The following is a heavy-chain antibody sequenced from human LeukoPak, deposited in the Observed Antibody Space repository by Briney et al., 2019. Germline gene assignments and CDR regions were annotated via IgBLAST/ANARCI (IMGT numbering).Heavy chain of an antibody. CDR3: ARDRLAQQLVGYYYYYGMDV. CDR2: IYYSGST. Sequence: PSETLSLTCTVSGGSVSSGSYCWSWIRQPPGKGLEWIGYIYYSGSTNYNPSLKSRVTISVDTSKNQFSLKLSSVTAADTAVYYCARDRLAQQLVGYYYYYGMDVWGKGTTVTVSS. J-gene: IGHJ6*04. CDR1: GGSVSSGSYC. D-gene: IGHD6-13*01. V-gene: IGHV4-61*01.